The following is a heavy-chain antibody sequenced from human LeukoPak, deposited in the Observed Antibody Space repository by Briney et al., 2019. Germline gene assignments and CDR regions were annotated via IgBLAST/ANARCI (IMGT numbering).Heavy chain of an antibody. CDR3: ARASGYDYFYFDY. CDR2: IYYSGST. D-gene: IGHD5-12*01. J-gene: IGHJ4*02. V-gene: IGHV4-59*01. Sequence: SETLSLTCTVSGGSISSYYWNWIRQPPGKGLEWIGYIYYSGSTNYNPSLKSRVTISLDTSKNQFSLNLTSVTAADTAVYYCARASGYDYFYFDYWGQGTLVTVSS. CDR1: GGSISSYY.